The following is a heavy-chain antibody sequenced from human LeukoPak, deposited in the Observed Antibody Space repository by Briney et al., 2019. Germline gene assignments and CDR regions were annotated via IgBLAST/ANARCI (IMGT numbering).Heavy chain of an antibody. V-gene: IGHV1-2*02. CDR1: GYTFTGYY. J-gene: IGHJ5*02. Sequence: ASVKVSCKASGYTFTGYYMHWVRQAPGQGLEWMGWINPNSGGTNYAQKFQGRVTMTRGTSISTAYMELSRLRSDDTAVYYCARDTVTTAVGGGNFDPWGQGTLVTVSS. D-gene: IGHD4-17*01. CDR2: INPNSGGT. CDR3: ARDTVTTAVGGGNFDP.